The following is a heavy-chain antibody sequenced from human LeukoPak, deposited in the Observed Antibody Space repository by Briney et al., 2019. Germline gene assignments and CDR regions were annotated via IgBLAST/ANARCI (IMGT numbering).Heavy chain of an antibody. CDR2: INPNSGGT. J-gene: IGHJ4*02. Sequence: ASVKVSCAPSGYTFTGYYMHWVRQAPGQGLEWMGWINPNSGGTNYAQKFQGRVTMTRDTSISTAYMELSRLRSDDTAVYYCARDRGYDSSGYQYYFDYWGQGTLVTVSS. CDR3: ARDRGYDSSGYQYYFDY. D-gene: IGHD3-22*01. V-gene: IGHV1-2*02. CDR1: GYTFTGYY.